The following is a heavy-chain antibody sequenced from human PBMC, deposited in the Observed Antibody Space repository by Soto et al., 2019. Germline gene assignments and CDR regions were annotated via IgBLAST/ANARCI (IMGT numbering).Heavy chain of an antibody. CDR1: GGSISSYY. J-gene: IGHJ6*02. V-gene: IGHV4-59*01. CDR3: ARVGSGGITMVRGVIYGMDV. D-gene: IGHD3-10*01. CDR2: IYYSGST. Sequence: QVQLQESGPGLVKPSETLSLTCTVSGGSISSYYWSWIRQPPGKGLEWIGYIYYSGSTNYNPSLKSRVTISVDTSKIQFSLKLSSVTAADTDVYYCARVGSGGITMVRGVIYGMDVWGQGTTVTVSS.